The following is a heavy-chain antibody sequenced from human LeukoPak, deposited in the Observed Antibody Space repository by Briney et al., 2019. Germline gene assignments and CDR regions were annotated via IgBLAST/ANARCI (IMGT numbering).Heavy chain of an antibody. CDR1: GLTVSSNW. V-gene: IGHV3-7*01. CDR2: IKQDGSEK. J-gene: IGHJ4*02. CDR3: ARGSRPDRTW. Sequence: GGSLRLSCAAFGLTVSSNWMSWVRQAPGKGMDWVADIKQDGSEKYYAGSVKGRFAISRDNAKNSLYLQMNSLRAEDTAVCYCARGSRPDRTWWGQGTLVTVCS.